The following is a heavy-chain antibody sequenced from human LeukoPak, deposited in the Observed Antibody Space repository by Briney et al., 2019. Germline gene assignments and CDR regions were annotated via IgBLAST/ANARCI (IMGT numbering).Heavy chain of an antibody. CDR3: AREGDYGDYSKSFYYMDV. V-gene: IGHV4-59*12. CDR2: IYNSGRS. J-gene: IGHJ6*03. D-gene: IGHD4-17*01. Sequence: SETLSLTCSVSGGSISSGYWSWIRQPPGKGLEWIAYIYNSGRSNYNPSLKSRVTMSVDMSTSQFSLRLTSVTAADTAVYYCAREGDYGDYSKSFYYMDVWGKGTTVTVSS. CDR1: GGSISSGY.